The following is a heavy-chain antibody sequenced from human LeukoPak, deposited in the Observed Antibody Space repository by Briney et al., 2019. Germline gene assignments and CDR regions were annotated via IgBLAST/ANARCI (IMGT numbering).Heavy chain of an antibody. CDR3: ARGAQLWLRGFYFDY. Sequence: GGSLRLSCAASGFTFSSYWMSWVRQAPGKGLEWVANIKQDGSEKYYVDSVKGRFTISRDNAKNSLYLQMNSLRAEDTAVYYCARGAQLWLRGFYFDYWGQGTLVTVSS. CDR1: GFTFSSYW. V-gene: IGHV3-7*01. J-gene: IGHJ4*02. D-gene: IGHD5-18*01. CDR2: IKQDGSEK.